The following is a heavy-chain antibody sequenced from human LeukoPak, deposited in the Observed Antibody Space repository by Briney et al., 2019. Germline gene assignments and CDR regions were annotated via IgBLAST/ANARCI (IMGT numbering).Heavy chain of an antibody. CDR3: ARDGIPYYYDSSGYYY. V-gene: IGHV4-38-2*02. J-gene: IGHJ4*02. Sequence: SETLSLTCTVSGYPISSGYYWGWIRQPPGKGLEWIGSIYHSGSTYYNPSLKSRVTISVDTSKNQFSLKLSSVTAADTAVYYCARDGIPYYYDSSGYYYWGQGTLVTVSS. CDR1: GYPISSGYY. D-gene: IGHD3-22*01. CDR2: IYHSGST.